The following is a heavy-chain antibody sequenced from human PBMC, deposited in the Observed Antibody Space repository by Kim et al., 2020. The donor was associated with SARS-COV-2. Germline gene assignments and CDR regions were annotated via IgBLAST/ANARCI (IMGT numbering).Heavy chain of an antibody. CDR2: INHSGST. V-gene: IGHV4-34*01. CDR3: ARGGIAVAGTGGY. Sequence: SETLSLTCAVYGGSFSGYYWSWIRQPPGKGLEWIGEINHSGSTNYNPSLKSRVTISVDTSKNQFSLKLSSVTAADTAVYYCARGGIAVAGTGGYWGQGTLVTVSS. CDR1: GGSFSGYY. J-gene: IGHJ4*02. D-gene: IGHD6-19*01.